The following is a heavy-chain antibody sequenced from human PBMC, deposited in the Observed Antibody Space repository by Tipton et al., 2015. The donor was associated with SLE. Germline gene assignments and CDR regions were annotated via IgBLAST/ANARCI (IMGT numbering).Heavy chain of an antibody. V-gene: IGHV1-46*01. CDR2: INPSGGST. J-gene: IGHJ4*02. Sequence: QLVQSGPEVKKPGASVKVSCKASGYTFTSYYMHWVRQAPGQGLEWMGIINPSGGSTSYAQKFQGRVTMTRDTSTSTVYMELSSLRSEDTAVYYCARDSVGGYYYSSGSYLPDYWGQGTLVTVSS. CDR1: GYTFTSYY. CDR3: ARDSVGGYYYSSGSYLPDY. D-gene: IGHD3-10*01.